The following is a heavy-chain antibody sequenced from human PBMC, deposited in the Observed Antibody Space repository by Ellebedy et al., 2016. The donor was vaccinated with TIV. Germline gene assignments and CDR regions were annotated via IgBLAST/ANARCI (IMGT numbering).Heavy chain of an antibody. CDR1: GFTFSSYS. D-gene: IGHD4-17*01. CDR3: ARDEGYYGRNYMDV. J-gene: IGHJ6*03. Sequence: ETLSLTCAASGFTFSSYSMNWVRQAPGKGLEWVSSISSSSSYIYYADSVKGRFTISRDNAKNSLYLQMNSLRAEDTAVYYCARDEGYYGRNYMDVWGKGTTVTVSS. V-gene: IGHV3-21*01. CDR2: ISSSSSYI.